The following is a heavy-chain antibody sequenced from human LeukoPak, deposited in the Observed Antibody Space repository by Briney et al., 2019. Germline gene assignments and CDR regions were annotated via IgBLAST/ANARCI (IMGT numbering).Heavy chain of an antibody. Sequence: SETLSLTCTVSGGSISSGGYYWSWIRQPPGKGLEWIGYIYHSGSTYYNPSLKSRVTISVDRSKNQFSLKLSSVTAADTAVYYCARDLKEQQLVRRMDVWGQGTTVTVSS. J-gene: IGHJ6*02. CDR1: GGSISSGGYY. CDR2: IYHSGST. CDR3: ARDLKEQQLVRRMDV. D-gene: IGHD6-13*01. V-gene: IGHV4-30-2*01.